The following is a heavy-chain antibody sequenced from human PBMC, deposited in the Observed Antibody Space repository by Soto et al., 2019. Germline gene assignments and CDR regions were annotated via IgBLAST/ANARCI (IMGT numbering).Heavy chain of an antibody. CDR2: IYYSGST. CDR3: ARDLRWNTPGAAFDI. CDR1: GGSISSYY. Sequence: SETLSLTCTVSGGSISSYYWSWIRQPPGKGLEWIGYIYYSGSTNYNPSLKSRVTISVDTSKNQFSLKLSSVTAADTAVYYCARDLRWNTPGAAFDIWGQGTMVTVSS. D-gene: IGHD1-1*01. V-gene: IGHV4-59*01. J-gene: IGHJ3*02.